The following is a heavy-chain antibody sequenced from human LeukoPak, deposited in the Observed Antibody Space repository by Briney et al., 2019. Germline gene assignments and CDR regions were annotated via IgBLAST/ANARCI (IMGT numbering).Heavy chain of an antibody. CDR2: ISHSGST. Sequence: SETLSLTCAVYGGSFSGYYWSWIRQPPGKGLEWIGEISHSGSTNYNPSLKSRVTISVDTSKNQFSLKLSSVTAADTAVYYCARGLVGDYWGQGTLVTVSS. CDR3: ARGLVGDY. D-gene: IGHD3-10*01. V-gene: IGHV4-34*01. J-gene: IGHJ4*02. CDR1: GGSFSGYY.